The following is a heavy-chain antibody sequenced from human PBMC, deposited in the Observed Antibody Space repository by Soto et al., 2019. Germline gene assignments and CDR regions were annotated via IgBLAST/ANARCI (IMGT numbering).Heavy chain of an antibody. D-gene: IGHD2-2*01. Sequence: QVQLQESGPGLVKPSQTLSLTCTVSGGSISSGGYYWSWIRQHPGKGLEWIGYIYYSGSTYYNPSLKSRVTITVDTSKNQFSLKLSSVTAADTAVYYRARGQPAYCSSTRCYVAFDIWGQGTMVTVSS. J-gene: IGHJ3*02. CDR3: ARGQPAYCSSTRCYVAFDI. V-gene: IGHV4-31*03. CDR1: GGSISSGGYY. CDR2: IYYSGST.